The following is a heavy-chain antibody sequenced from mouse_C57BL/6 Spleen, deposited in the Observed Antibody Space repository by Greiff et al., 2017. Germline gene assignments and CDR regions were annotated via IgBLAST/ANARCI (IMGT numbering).Heavy chain of an antibody. CDR1: GYTFTSYW. J-gene: IGHJ4*01. V-gene: IGHV1-50*01. D-gene: IGHD1-1*01. CDR2: IDPSDSYT. Sequence: QVQLQQSGAELVKPGASVKLSCKASGYTFTSYWMQWVKQRPGQGLEWIGEIDPSDSYTNYHQKFKGKATLTVDTSSSTAYMQLSSLTSEDSAVYYCARFGSSYGGAMDYWGQGTSVTVSS. CDR3: ARFGSSYGGAMDY.